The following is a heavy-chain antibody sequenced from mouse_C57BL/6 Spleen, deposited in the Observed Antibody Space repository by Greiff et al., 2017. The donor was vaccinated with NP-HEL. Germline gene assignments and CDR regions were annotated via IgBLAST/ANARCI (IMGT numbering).Heavy chain of an antibody. CDR1: GYTFTSYW. CDR3: ARSGYYGY. J-gene: IGHJ2*01. CDR2: IYPSDSET. D-gene: IGHD1-1*01. V-gene: IGHV1-61*01. Sequence: VKLQQPGAELVRPGSSVKLSCKASGYTFTSYWMDWVKQRPGQGLEWIGNIYPSDSETHYNQKFKDKATLTVDKSSSTAYMQLSSLTSEDSAVYYCARSGYYGYWGQGTTLTVSS.